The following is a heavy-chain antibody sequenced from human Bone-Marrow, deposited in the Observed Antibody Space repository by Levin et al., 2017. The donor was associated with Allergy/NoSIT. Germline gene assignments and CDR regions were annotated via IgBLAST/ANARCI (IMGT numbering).Heavy chain of an antibody. Sequence: GESLKISCAASGFTFSSYSMNWVRQAPGKGLEWVSYISSSSSTIYYADSVKGRFTISRDNAKNSLYLQMNSLRAEDTAVYYCARDFHYYYYYGMDVWGQGTTVTVSS. V-gene: IGHV3-48*01. CDR2: ISSSSSTI. CDR1: GFTFSSYS. J-gene: IGHJ6*02. CDR3: ARDFHYYYYYGMDV.